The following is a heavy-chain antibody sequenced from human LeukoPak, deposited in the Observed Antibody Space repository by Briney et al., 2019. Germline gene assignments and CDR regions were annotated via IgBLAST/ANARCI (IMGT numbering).Heavy chain of an antibody. J-gene: IGHJ4*02. CDR3: AKDRTHRRYYDSTGYYNQYDY. Sequence: GGSLRLSCVASEFIFSNFAMSWVRQAPGKGLEWVSPISGNAAATYYGDSVKGRFIISRDNSRNTLYLQMNSLRAEDTAIYYCAKDRTHRRYYDSTGYYNQYDYWGQGALVTVSS. D-gene: IGHD3-22*01. CDR2: ISGNAAAT. CDR1: EFIFSNFA. V-gene: IGHV3-23*01.